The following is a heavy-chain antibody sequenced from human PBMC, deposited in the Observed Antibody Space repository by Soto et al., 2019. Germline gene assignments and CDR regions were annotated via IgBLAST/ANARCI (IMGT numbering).Heavy chain of an antibody. J-gene: IGHJ5*02. CDR2: IYYSGST. CDR3: ARDARGYYYGSGTRGPFDP. Sequence: SETLSLTCTVSGGSISSGGYYWSWIRQHPGKGLEWIGYIYYSGSTYYNPSLKSRVTISVDTSKNQFSLKLSSVTAADTAVYYCARDARGYYYGSGTRGPFDPWGQGTLVTVSS. D-gene: IGHD3-10*01. CDR1: GGSISSGGYY. V-gene: IGHV4-31*03.